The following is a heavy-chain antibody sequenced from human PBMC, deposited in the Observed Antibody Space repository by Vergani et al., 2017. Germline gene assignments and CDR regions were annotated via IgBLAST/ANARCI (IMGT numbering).Heavy chain of an antibody. D-gene: IGHD2-15*01. CDR3: AKDTGAYCSGGSCPRPDYGMDV. Sequence: VQLVESGGGVVQPGRSLRLSCAASGFTFSSYAMHWVRQAPGKGLEWVSLISWDGGSTFYADSVKGRFTISRDNSKNSLYLQMNSLRTEDTALYYCAKDTGAYCSGGSCPRPDYGMDVWGQGTTVTVSS. V-gene: IGHV3-43*01. CDR1: GFTFSSYA. J-gene: IGHJ6*02. CDR2: ISWDGGST.